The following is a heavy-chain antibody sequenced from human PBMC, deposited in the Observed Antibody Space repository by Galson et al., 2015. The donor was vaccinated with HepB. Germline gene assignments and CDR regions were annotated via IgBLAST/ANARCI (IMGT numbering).Heavy chain of an antibody. CDR3: ARGALTAALDY. CDR2: IYPGNGDT. J-gene: IGHJ4*02. V-gene: IGHV1-3*01. CDR1: GYTFGIHN. Sequence: SVKVSCKASGYTFGIHNIHWVRQAPGQRLEWMGWIYPGNGDTKYSQRFQGRVTLTRDTSANTAYMDLSSLTSEDTAVYFCARGALTAALDYWGQGTLVTVSS. D-gene: IGHD2-21*02.